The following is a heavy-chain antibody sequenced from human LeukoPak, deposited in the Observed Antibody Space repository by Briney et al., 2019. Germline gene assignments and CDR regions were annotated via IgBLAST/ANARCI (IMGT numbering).Heavy chain of an antibody. CDR1: GDSVSSNSVT. CDR2: TYYRSTWYN. J-gene: IGHJ3*02. Sequence: SQTLSLTCAISGDSVSSNSVTWNWIRQSPSRGLEWLGRTYYRSTWYNDYAVSVRGRITVNPDTSKNQFSLHLNSVTPEDTAVYYCASYITPDAFDIWGQGTMVTVSS. CDR3: ASYITPDAFDI. V-gene: IGHV6-1*01. D-gene: IGHD1-14*01.